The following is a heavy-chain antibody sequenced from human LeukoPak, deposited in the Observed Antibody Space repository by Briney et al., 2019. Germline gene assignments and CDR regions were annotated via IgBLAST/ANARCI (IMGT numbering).Heavy chain of an antibody. CDR1: GYTFTSYG. Sequence: ASVKVSCKASGYTFTSYGISWVRQAPGQGLEWMGWISAYNGNTNYAQKLQGGVTMTTDTSTSTAYMELRSLRSDDTAVYYCARGRHFGLDILTGPLDYWGQGTLVTVSS. J-gene: IGHJ4*02. V-gene: IGHV1-18*04. D-gene: IGHD3-9*01. CDR3: ARGRHFGLDILTGPLDY. CDR2: ISAYNGNT.